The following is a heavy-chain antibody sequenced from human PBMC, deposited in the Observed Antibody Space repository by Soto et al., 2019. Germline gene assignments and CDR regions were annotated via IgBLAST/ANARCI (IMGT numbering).Heavy chain of an antibody. CDR1: GGSISSGGYS. D-gene: IGHD3-3*01. V-gene: IGHV4-30-2*01. Sequence: QLQLQESGSGLVKPSQTLSLTCAVSGGSISSGGYSWSWIRQPPGKGLEWIGYIYHSGSTYYNPSPTSRVTIAVDRSKNQVSLKLSSVTAADTAVYYCARDGGYDFGHRGWFDPWGQGTLVTVSS. CDR3: ARDGGYDFGHRGWFDP. CDR2: IYHSGST. J-gene: IGHJ5*02.